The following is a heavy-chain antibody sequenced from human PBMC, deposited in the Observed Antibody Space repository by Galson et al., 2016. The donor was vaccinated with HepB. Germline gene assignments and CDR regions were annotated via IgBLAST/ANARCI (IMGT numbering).Heavy chain of an antibody. CDR1: GLTFSSYA. V-gene: IGHV3-23*01. J-gene: IGHJ5*02. CDR2: LSGSGGST. Sequence: SLRLSCAASGLTFSSYAMSWVRQAPGKGLEWVSGLSGSGGSTYYADSGRGRFTISRDNSKNTLYLQMNSLRAEHPAVYFCAKEMVRGVFTINWFGTWGQGTLVSVS. CDR3: AKEMVRGVFTINWFGT. D-gene: IGHD3-10*01.